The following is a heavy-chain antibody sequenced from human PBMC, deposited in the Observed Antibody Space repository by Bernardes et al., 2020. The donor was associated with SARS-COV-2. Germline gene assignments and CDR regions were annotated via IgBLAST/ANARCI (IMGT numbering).Heavy chain of an antibody. V-gene: IGHV3-21*01. CDR1: GFTFSAYT. J-gene: IGHJ6*02. CDR3: ARDYRGSSNWHVYGMDV. D-gene: IGHD6-13*01. Sequence: GGSLRLSCAASGFTFSAYTMNWVRQAPGRGLEWVSSISSSSAFIYYADSVTGRFTVSRDNAKTSLYLQMNSLRAEDTAVYYCARDYRGSSNWHVYGMDVWGQGTTVTVSS. CDR2: ISSSSAFI.